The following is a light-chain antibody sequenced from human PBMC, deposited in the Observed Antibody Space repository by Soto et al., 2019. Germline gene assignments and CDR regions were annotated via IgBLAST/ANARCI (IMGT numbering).Light chain of an antibody. V-gene: IGKV3D-15*01. Sequence: ELVMTQSPATLSVSPGERATLSCRASQSVTNNLAWYQRKPGQPPKLVLYGVSTRAAGIPARFNGSGSGTEFTLTISSLQSEDFAVYYCQQYNNWPPRYTFGQGTKLEIK. CDR1: QSVTNN. J-gene: IGKJ2*01. CDR3: QQYNNWPPRYT. CDR2: GVS.